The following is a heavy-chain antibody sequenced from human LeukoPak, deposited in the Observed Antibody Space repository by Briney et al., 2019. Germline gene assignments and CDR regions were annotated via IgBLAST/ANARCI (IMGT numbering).Heavy chain of an antibody. D-gene: IGHD6-13*01. CDR2: ISYDGSNK. J-gene: IGHJ4*02. V-gene: IGHV3-30*18. Sequence: GGSLRLSCAASGFTFSSYGMHWVRQAPGKGLEWVAVISYDGSNKYYADSVKGRFTISRDNSKNTLYLQMNSLRAEDTAVYYCAKSAGPGDYWGQGTLATVSS. CDR3: AKSAGPGDY. CDR1: GFTFSSYG.